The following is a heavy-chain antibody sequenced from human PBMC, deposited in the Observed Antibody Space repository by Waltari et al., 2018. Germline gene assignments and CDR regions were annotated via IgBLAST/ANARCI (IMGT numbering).Heavy chain of an antibody. CDR2: IYTSGST. V-gene: IGHV4-61*02. CDR3: AGQEGYYGDYAGYFDY. Sequence: QVQLQESGPGLVKPSQTLSLTCTVSGGSISSGSYYWSWIRQPAGKGLEWIGRIYTSGSTNYNASLKSRVTISVDTSKNQFSLKLSSVTAADTAVYYCAGQEGYYGDYAGYFDYWGQGTLVTVSS. D-gene: IGHD4-17*01. CDR1: GGSISSGSYY. J-gene: IGHJ4*02.